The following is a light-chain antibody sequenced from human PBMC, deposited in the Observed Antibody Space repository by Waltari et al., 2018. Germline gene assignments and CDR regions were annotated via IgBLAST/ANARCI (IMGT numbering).Light chain of an antibody. CDR1: TTAVGSHHH. V-gene: IGLV2-11*01. J-gene: IGLJ3*02. CDR2: DFN. Sequence: QSALTQPRSLSVSPGQSVAISCTGTTTAVGSHHHVSWYQQHPGKAPKVIIHDFNNRPSGVPDRFSGSRSGNTASLTISGLQAEDEADYYCLAYAGSPWVFGGGTKLTVL. CDR3: LAYAGSPWV.